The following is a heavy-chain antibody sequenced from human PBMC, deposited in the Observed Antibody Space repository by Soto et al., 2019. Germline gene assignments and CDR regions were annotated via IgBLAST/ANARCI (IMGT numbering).Heavy chain of an antibody. V-gene: IGHV3-43*01. CDR2: ISWDGGST. CDR3: AKASDVDTAMVGLDY. CDR1: GFTFDDYT. J-gene: IGHJ4*02. Sequence: EVQLVESGGVVVQPGGSLRLSCAASGFTFDDYTMHWVRQAPGKGLEWVSLISWDGGSTYYADSVKGRFTISRDNSKNSLYLQMNSLRTEDTALYYCAKASDVDTAMVGLDYWGQGTLVTVSS. D-gene: IGHD5-18*01.